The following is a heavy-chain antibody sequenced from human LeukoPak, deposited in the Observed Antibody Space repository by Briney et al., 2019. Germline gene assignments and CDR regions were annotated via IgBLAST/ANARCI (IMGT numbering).Heavy chain of an antibody. J-gene: IGHJ2*01. V-gene: IGHV4-61*02. Sequence: SETLSLTCTVSGGSISSGSYYWSWIRQPAGKGLEWIGRIYTSGSTNYNPSLKSRVTISVDTSKNQFSLKLSSVTAADTAVYYCARRGGLLWFGESYWYFDLWGRGTLVTVSS. D-gene: IGHD3-10*01. CDR2: IYTSGST. CDR1: GGSISSGSYY. CDR3: ARRGGLLWFGESYWYFDL.